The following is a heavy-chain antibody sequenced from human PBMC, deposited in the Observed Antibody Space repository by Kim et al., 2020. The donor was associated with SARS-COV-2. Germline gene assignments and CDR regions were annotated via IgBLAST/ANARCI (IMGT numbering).Heavy chain of an antibody. V-gene: IGHV4-59*01. CDR3: AREYYYDSSGLFDI. J-gene: IGHJ3*02. Sequence: PARKSRFTISVGPSKNQFSLKLSSVTAAGTAVYYCAREYYYDSSGLFDIWGQGTMVTVSS. D-gene: IGHD3-22*01.